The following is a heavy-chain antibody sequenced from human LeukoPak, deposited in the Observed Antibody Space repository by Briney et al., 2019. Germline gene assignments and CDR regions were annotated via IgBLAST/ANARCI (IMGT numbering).Heavy chain of an antibody. J-gene: IGHJ4*02. CDR1: GYSFTSYW. CDR3: ARHQIAAAGTSDPFDY. D-gene: IGHD6-13*01. Sequence: GESLKISCKGSGYSFTSYWISWVRQLPGKGLEWMGRIDPSDSYTNYSPSFQGYVTISADKSISTAYLQWSSLKASDTAMYYCARHQIAAAGTSDPFDYWGQGTLVTVSS. V-gene: IGHV5-10-1*01. CDR2: IDPSDSYT.